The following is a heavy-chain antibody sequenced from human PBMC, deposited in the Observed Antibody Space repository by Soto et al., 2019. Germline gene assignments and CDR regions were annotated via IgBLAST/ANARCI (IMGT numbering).Heavy chain of an antibody. V-gene: IGHV1-2*04. Sequence: ASVKVSCKASGYTFTDYYIHWVRQAPGQGLEWMGWINPNSGGTINEQKSQGWVSMTRDTSISTAYKEVSRLRSDDAAVYYCARGVSVIYYYYYMDVWGKGTTVTVSS. CDR1: GYTFTDYY. CDR3: ARGVSVIYYYYYMDV. CDR2: INPNSGGT. J-gene: IGHJ6*03. D-gene: IGHD2-21*01.